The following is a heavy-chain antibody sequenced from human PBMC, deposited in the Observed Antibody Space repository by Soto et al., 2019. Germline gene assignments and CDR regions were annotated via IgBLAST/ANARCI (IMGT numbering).Heavy chain of an antibody. CDR2: ILWNSGNR. D-gene: IGHD4-4*01. CDR3: AKEPPGRWLQF. J-gene: IGHJ4*01. Sequence: EVQLVESGGGLVQPGRSLRLSCAASGFTFDDYAMHWVRQAPGKGLEWVSGILWNSGNRGYADSVKGRFAISRDNAKNALYRHMNSVRTEDTALYACAKEPPGRWLQFWGHGGLVTVSS. CDR1: GFTFDDYA. V-gene: IGHV3-9*01.